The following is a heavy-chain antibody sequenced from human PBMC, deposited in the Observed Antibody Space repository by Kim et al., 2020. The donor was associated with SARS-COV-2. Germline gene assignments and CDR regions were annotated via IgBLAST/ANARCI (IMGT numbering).Heavy chain of an antibody. Sequence: GGSLRLSCAASGFTFSSYGMHWVRQAPGKGLEWVAVIWYDGSNKYYADSVKGRFTISRDNSKNTLYLQMNSLRAEDTAVYYCAREGLEMATILPDYWGQGTLVTVSS. CDR3: AREGLEMATILPDY. CDR2: IWYDGSNK. J-gene: IGHJ4*02. V-gene: IGHV3-33*01. CDR1: GFTFSSYG. D-gene: IGHD5-12*01.